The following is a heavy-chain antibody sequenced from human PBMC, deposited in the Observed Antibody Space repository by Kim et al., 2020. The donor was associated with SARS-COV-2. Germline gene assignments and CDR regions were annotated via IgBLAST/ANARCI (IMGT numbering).Heavy chain of an antibody. D-gene: IGHD1-26*01. V-gene: IGHV1-46*01. CDR3: ARGRIVGADLHY. Sequence: YAQNFQGRVTMTRDTSTSTVYMELSSLRSEDTAVYYCARGRIVGADLHYWGQGTLFTVSS. J-gene: IGHJ4*02.